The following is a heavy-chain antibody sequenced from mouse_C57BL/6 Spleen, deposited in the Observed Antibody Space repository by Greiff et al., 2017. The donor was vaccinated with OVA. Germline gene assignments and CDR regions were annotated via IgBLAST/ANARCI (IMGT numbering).Heavy chain of an antibody. CDR2: IDPSDSYT. J-gene: IGHJ2*01. Sequence: VQLQQPGAELVKPGASVKLSCKASGYTFTSYWMQWVKQRPGQGLEWIGEIDPSDSYTNYNQKFKGKATLTVDTSSSTAYMQLSSLTSEDSAVYYCGAYSNLDYWGQGTTLTVSS. CDR3: GAYSNLDY. V-gene: IGHV1-50*01. CDR1: GYTFTSYW. D-gene: IGHD2-5*01.